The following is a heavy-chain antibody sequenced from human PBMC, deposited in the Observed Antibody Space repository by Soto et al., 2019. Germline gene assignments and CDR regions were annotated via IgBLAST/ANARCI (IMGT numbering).Heavy chain of an antibody. CDR3: ARGRGGVVTTYYFDY. CDR1: GYTFTSYY. Sequence: QVQLVQSGAEVKKPGASVKVSCKASGYTFTSYYMHWVRQAPGQGLEWMGIINPSGGSTNYAQKFQGGVTRTRDTSTTTIYMELGSVRSEDTAVYYCARGRGGVVTTYYFDYWGQGTLVTVSS. V-gene: IGHV1-46*01. J-gene: IGHJ4*02. CDR2: INPSGGST. D-gene: IGHD2-21*02.